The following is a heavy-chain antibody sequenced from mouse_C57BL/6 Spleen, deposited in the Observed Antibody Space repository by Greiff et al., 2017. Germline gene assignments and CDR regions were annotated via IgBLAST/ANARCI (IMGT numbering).Heavy chain of an antibody. CDR1: GYTFTSYW. CDR2: INPSNSGT. J-gene: IGHJ4*01. V-gene: IGHV1-53*01. Sequence: QVQLQQPGTELVKPGASVKLSCTASGYTFTSYWMHWVKQRPGQGLEWIGNINPSNSGTNYNEKVKSQSTLTVDKSSSTAYMQLSSLTSEDSAVYYCARPPDGDDGMDYWGQGTSVTVS. CDR3: ARPPDGDDGMDY. D-gene: IGHD2-2*01.